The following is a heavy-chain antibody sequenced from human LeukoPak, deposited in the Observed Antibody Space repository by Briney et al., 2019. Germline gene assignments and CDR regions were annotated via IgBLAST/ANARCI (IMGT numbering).Heavy chain of an antibody. CDR1: GFTFSSYA. CDR3: ARDQAPGAFDI. J-gene: IGHJ3*02. V-gene: IGHV3-30-3*01. Sequence: WGSLRLSCAASGFTFSSYAMHWVRQAPGKGLEWVAVISYDGSNKYYADSVKGRFTISRDNSKNTLYLQMNSLRAEDTAVYYCARDQAPGAFDIWGQGTMVTVSS. CDR2: ISYDGSNK.